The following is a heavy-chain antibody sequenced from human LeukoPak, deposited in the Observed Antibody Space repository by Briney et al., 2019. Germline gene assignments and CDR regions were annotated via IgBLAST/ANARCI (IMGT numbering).Heavy chain of an antibody. J-gene: IGHJ5*02. V-gene: IGHV4-30-4*01. CDR3: AREVMITYNWFDP. CDR2: IYYSGST. D-gene: IGHD3-16*01. CDR1: GGSISSGDYY. Sequence: PSETLSLTCTVSGGSISSGDYYWSWIRQPPGKGLEWIGYIYYSGSTYYNPSLKSRVTISVDTSKNQFSLKLSSVTAADTAVYYCAREVMITYNWFDPWGQGTLATVSS.